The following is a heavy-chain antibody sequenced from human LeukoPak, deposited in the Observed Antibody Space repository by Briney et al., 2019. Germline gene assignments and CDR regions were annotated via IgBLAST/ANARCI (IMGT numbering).Heavy chain of an antibody. CDR3: ARDFGEGNY. V-gene: IGHV1-2*02. Sequence: ASVKVSFKASGYTFTGYYMHWVRQAPGQGLEWMGWINPNSGDTNYAQKFQGRVTMTRDTSISTAYMELSRLRSDDTAVYYCARDFGEGNYWGRGTLVTVSS. CDR1: GYTFTGYY. D-gene: IGHD3-10*01. CDR2: INPNSGDT. J-gene: IGHJ4*02.